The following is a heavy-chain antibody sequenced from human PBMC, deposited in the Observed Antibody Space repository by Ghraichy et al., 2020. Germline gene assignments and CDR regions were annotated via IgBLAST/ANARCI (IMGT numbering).Heavy chain of an antibody. V-gene: IGHV3-15*01. CDR2: IKGKNESGTT. Sequence: GGSLRLSCAASGFSVSDAWMSWVRQAPGKGLEWVGRIKGKNESGTTTYAATASGRLTISRDESQNTLYLQMNSLKDEDTAVYYCTKAAQKTRPGRTIAGVVIRGDLSYYSGMNVWGRGTTVTVSS. D-gene: IGHD3-3*01. CDR3: TKAAQKTRPGRTIAGVVIRGDLSYYSGMNV. CDR1: GFSVSDAW. J-gene: IGHJ6*02.